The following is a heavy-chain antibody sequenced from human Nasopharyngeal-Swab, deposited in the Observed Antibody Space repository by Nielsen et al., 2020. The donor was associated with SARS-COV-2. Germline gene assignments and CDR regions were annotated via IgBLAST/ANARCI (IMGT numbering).Heavy chain of an antibody. Sequence: GESLKISCAASGFTFSSYAMSWVRQAPGKGLEWVSIISGSGDTTYYADSVKDRFTISRYNSKNTLYMQTNSLRVEDTAVYYCAKAPYLRGLDVWGQGTTVTVSS. D-gene: IGHD2-21*01. J-gene: IGHJ6*02. CDR1: GFTFSSYA. CDR3: AKAPYLRGLDV. CDR2: ISGSGDTT. V-gene: IGHV3-23*01.